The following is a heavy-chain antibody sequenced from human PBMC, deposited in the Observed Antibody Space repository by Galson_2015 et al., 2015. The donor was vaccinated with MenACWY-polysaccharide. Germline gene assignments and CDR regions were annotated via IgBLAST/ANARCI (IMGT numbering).Heavy chain of an antibody. Sequence: SLRLSCAASGFSFGTSWMTWFRRAPGKGLEWVAIIAPDGSEMFYVHSVKGRFTISRDNARNSLYLQMHSLRADDTAEYYCARVLTHWYCDLWGRGTLVTVSP. D-gene: IGHD4-23*01. CDR3: ARVLTHWYCDL. CDR1: GFSFGTSW. V-gene: IGHV3-7*01. CDR2: IAPDGSEM. J-gene: IGHJ2*01.